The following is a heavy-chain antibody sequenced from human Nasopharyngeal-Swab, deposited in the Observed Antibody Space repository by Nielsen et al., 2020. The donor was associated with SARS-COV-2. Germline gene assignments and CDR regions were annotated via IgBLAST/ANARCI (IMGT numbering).Heavy chain of an antibody. CDR2: ISVSGAGT. V-gene: IGHV3-23*01. D-gene: IGHD5-12*01. Sequence: GESLKISCAASGFTFSSYPMSWVRQAPGKGLEWVSTISVSGAGTYYADSVKGRFTISRDNSRNTLSLQMNSLRPEDTAVYFCVKDRIVATNLFDYWGQGTQVTVSS. CDR3: VKDRIVATNLFDY. J-gene: IGHJ4*02. CDR1: GFTFSSYP.